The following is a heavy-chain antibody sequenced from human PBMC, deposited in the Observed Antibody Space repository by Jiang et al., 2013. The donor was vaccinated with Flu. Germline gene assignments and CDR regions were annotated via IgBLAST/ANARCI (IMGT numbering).Heavy chain of an antibody. CDR3: ARATPLTDYGDMNWFDP. CDR2: SITWGAP. J-gene: IGHJ5*02. Sequence: KPSPDPCPSPALSLVAPSAVVVTTGAGSASTQGRAWSGLGTSITWGAPTTTRPLKSRVTISVDTSKNQFSLKLSSVTAADTAVYYCARATPLTDYGDMNWFDPWGQGTLVTVSS. CDR1: VAPSAVVVTT. V-gene: IGHV4-31*03. D-gene: IGHD4-17*01.